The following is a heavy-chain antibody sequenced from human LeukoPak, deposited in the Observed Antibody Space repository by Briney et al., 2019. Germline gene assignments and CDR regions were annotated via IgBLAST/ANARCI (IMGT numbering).Heavy chain of an antibody. CDR1: GGSISSGGYY. J-gene: IGHJ4*02. CDR3: ARVGYDSSGYNLFDY. Sequence: SQTLSLTCTVSGGSISSGGYYWSWIRQHPGKGLEWIGYIYHSGSTYYNPSLKSRVTISVDRSKNQFSLKLSSVTAADTAVYYCARVGYDSSGYNLFDYWGQGTLVTVSS. D-gene: IGHD3-22*01. CDR2: IYHSGST. V-gene: IGHV4-30-2*01.